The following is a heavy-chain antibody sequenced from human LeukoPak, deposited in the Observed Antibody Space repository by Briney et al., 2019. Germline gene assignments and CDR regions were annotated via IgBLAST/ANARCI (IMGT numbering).Heavy chain of an antibody. J-gene: IGHJ5*02. CDR3: ARWGSYDNWFDP. CDR2: IYTSGST. V-gene: IGHV4-61*02. Sequence: PSETLSLTCTVSGGSISSGSYYWSWIRQPAGKGLEWIGRIYTSGSTNYNPSLKSRVTISVDTSKNQFSLKLSSVTAADTAVYYCARWGSYDNWFDPWGQGTLVTVSS. CDR1: GGSISSGSYY. D-gene: IGHD3-16*01.